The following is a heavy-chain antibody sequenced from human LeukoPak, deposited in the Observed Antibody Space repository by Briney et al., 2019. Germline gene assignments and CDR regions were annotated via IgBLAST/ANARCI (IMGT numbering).Heavy chain of an antibody. D-gene: IGHD3-3*01. J-gene: IGHJ6*02. CDR2: INHSGST. V-gene: IGHV4-34*01. CDR1: GGSFSGYY. CDR3: ASRWSGYFTHYYYGMDV. Sequence: SETLSLTCAVYGGSFSGYYWSWLRQPPGKGLEWIGEINHSGSTNYNPSLKSRVTISVDTSKNQFSLKLSSVTAADTAVYYCASRWSGYFTHYYYGMDVWGQGTTVTVSS.